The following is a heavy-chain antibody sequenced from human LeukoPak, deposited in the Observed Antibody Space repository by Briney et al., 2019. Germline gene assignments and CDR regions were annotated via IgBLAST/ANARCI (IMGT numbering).Heavy chain of an antibody. CDR1: GASISSGSYY. Sequence: SQTLSLTCTVSGASISSGSYYWIWTRQVAGKGLEWSGRIYSSGSTNYNPSLKRRVTISADTSKNQFSLRLSSVTAADTAVYYCARSSYGSSHYYYMDVWGRGTTVTVSS. CDR3: ARSSYGSSHYYYMDV. D-gene: IGHD3-10*01. V-gene: IGHV4-61*02. J-gene: IGHJ6*03. CDR2: IYSSGST.